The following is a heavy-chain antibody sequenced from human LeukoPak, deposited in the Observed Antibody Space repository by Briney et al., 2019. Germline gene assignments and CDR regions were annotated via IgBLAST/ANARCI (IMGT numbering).Heavy chain of an antibody. J-gene: IGHJ4*02. V-gene: IGHV3-53*01. CDR2: IYSGGST. D-gene: IGHD3-10*01. CDR1: GFTVSSNY. Sequence: GGSLRLSCAASGFTVSSNYMSWVRQAPGKGLEWVSIIYSGGSTYYADSVKGRFTISRDNSKNTLYLEVISLTAEDTAVYYCAKDDAWLRFGEWSQGTLVTVSS. CDR3: AKDDAWLRFGE.